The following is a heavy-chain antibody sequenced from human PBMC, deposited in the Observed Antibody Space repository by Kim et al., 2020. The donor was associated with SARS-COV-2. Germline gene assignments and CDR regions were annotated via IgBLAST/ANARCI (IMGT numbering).Heavy chain of an antibody. D-gene: IGHD2-21*02. V-gene: IGHV3-53*01. CDR3: ARALWWYCGGDCYTDYYYYYGMDV. CDR2: IYSGGST. Sequence: GGSLRLSCAASGFTVSSNYMSWVRQAPGKGLEWVSVIYSGGSTYYADSVKGRFTISRDNSKNTLYLQMNSLRAEDTAVYYCARALWWYCGGDCYTDYYYYYGMDVWGQGTTVTVSS. J-gene: IGHJ6*02. CDR1: GFTVSSNY.